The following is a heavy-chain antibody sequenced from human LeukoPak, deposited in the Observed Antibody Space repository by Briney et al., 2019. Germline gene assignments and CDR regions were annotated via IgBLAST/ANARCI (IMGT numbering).Heavy chain of an antibody. D-gene: IGHD3-22*01. Sequence: PSQTLPLTCAVSGGSISSGGYSWSRIRQPPGKGLEWIGYIYHSGSTYYNPSLKSRVTISVDTSKNQFSLKLSSVTAADTAVYYCARGYYYDSSGYYYFDYWGQGTLVTVSS. CDR3: ARGYYYDSSGYYYFDY. CDR2: IYHSGST. V-gene: IGHV4-30-2*01. CDR1: GGSISSGGYS. J-gene: IGHJ4*02.